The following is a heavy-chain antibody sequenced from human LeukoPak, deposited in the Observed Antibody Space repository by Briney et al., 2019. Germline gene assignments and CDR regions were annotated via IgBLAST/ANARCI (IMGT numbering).Heavy chain of an antibody. CDR3: AKEWDLSFDY. D-gene: IGHD1-26*01. CDR2: IRSDGSNK. Sequence: GGSLSLSCAASGFTFSSYGMHWVRQAPGKGLEWVTFIRSDGSNKYYADSVKGRFTISRDNSKNTLYLQINILRAEDTAVYYCAKEWDLSFDYWGQGTLVTVSS. CDR1: GFTFSSYG. J-gene: IGHJ4*02. V-gene: IGHV3-30*02.